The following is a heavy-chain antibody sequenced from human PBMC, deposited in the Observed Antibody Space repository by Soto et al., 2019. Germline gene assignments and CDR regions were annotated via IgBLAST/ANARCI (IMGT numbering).Heavy chain of an antibody. CDR1: GFTFSSYW. CDR3: ARGALGSYFNDY. CDR2: IKGDGIST. D-gene: IGHD3-10*01. J-gene: IGHJ4*02. V-gene: IGHV3-74*01. Sequence: EVQLVESGGGLVQPGGSLRLSCAASGFTFSSYWMHWVRQAPGKGLVWVSRIKGDGISTNYADSVKGRFTISRDNAKDTVFLQMNGLRDEDTAIYYCARGALGSYFNDYWGQGTLVTVSS.